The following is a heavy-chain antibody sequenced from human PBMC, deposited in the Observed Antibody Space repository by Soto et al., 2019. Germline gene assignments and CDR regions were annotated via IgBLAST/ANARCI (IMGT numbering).Heavy chain of an antibody. V-gene: IGHV1-18*01. J-gene: IGHJ6*02. CDR3: ARDKYCRGGSCSFRYYYYGMDV. D-gene: IGHD2-15*01. Sequence: QVQLVQSGAEVKKPGASVKVSCKASGYTFTSYGISWVRQAPGQGLEWMGWISAYNGNTNYAQKLQGRVTMTTDTSTSTAYMELRSLRADDTAVYYCARDKYCRGGSCSFRYYYYGMDVWGQRTTVTFSS. CDR2: ISAYNGNT. CDR1: GYTFTSYG.